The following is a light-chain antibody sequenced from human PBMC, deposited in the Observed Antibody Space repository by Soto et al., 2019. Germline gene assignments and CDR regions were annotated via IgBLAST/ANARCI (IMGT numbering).Light chain of an antibody. V-gene: IGLV1-51*01. CDR3: GTWDYRLTTVV. CDR1: YSNIGNNF. Sequence: QSVLTQPPSVSAASGQNVMISCSGNYSNIGNNFVSWYQRLPGTPPKLLIFDNNKRPSGIPERFSGSKGGTSATLHITGLQTGDEADYYCGTWDYRLTTVVFGGGTKLTVL. J-gene: IGLJ2*01. CDR2: DNN.